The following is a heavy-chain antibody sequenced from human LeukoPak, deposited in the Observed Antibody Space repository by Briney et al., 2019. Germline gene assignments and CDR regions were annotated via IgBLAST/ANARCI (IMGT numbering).Heavy chain of an antibody. D-gene: IGHD3-10*01. CDR3: ARAPSLVRGVTKGYFDY. J-gene: IGHJ4*02. CDR2: IYYSGST. CDR1: GGSISSSSYY. V-gene: IGHV4-39*07. Sequence: SETLSLTCTVSGGSISSSSYYWGWIRQPPGKGLEWIGSIYYSGSTYYNPSLKSRVTISVDTSKNQFSLKLSSVTAADTAVYYCARAPSLVRGVTKGYFDYWGQGTLVTVSS.